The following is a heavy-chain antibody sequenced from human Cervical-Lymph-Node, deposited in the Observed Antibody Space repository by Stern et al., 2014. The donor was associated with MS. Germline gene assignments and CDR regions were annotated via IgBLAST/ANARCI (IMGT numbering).Heavy chain of an antibody. CDR3: ARTYSGSYYSYYYGMDV. J-gene: IGHJ6*02. CDR1: GFTFSSYG. CDR2: IWYDGSNK. D-gene: IGHD1-26*01. V-gene: IGHV3-33*01. Sequence: VQLVQSGGGVVQPGRSLRLSCAASGFTFSSYGMHWVRQAPGKGLEWVAVIWYDGSNKYYADSVKGRFTISRDNCKNTLYLQMNSLRAEDTAVYYCARTYSGSYYSYYYGMDVWGQGTTVTVSS.